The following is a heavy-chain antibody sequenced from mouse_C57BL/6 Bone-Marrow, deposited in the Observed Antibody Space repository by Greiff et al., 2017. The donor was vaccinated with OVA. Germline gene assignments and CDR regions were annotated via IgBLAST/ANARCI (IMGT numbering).Heavy chain of an antibody. CDR3: ARRDGVTRGMDY. V-gene: IGHV5-17*01. CDR1: GFTFSDYG. D-gene: IGHD2-2*01. Sequence: DVKLVESGGGLVKPGGSLKLSCAASGFTFSDYGMHWVRQAPEKGLEWVAYISSGSSTIYYADTVKGRFTISRDNAKNTLFLQMTSLRSEDTAMYYCARRDGVTRGMDYWGQGTSVTVSS. CDR2: ISSGSSTI. J-gene: IGHJ4*01.